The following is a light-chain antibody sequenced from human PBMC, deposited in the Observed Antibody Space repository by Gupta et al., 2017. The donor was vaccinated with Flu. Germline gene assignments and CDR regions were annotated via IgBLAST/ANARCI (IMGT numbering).Light chain of an antibody. CDR3: QQRTIWPPFT. J-gene: IGKJ2*01. Sequence: DTLSLSPGESATPTCSASENIGSHLSWYQLKPGQAPRLLILDYSVRAAGVPVRFSGSGSGKEITLTISSGEQEDFAVYYCQQRTIWPPFTFGQGTKLEI. V-gene: IGKV3-11*01. CDR1: ENIGSH. CDR2: DYS.